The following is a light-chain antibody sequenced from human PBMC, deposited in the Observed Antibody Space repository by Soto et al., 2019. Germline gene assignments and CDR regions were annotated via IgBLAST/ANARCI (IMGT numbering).Light chain of an antibody. CDR2: DAS. V-gene: IGKV3-15*01. Sequence: EIVMTQSPATLSVSPGDRATLSCRASQSVSGNVAWYQQRPGQAPRLLFYDASTRATGLPARFSGSASGTEFTLTISGLQAEDFAIYYYQQYKDWPCTFGQGTKVEIK. J-gene: IGKJ1*01. CDR3: QQYKDWPCT. CDR1: QSVSGN.